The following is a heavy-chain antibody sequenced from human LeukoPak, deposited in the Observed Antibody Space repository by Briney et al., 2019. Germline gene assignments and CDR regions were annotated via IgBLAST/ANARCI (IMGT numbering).Heavy chain of an antibody. J-gene: IGHJ4*02. Sequence: PGGSLRLSCAASGFSFSSLAMSWVRQTPGKGLEWVSAITGSGGNTYYADSVKGRLTISRDNSKNTLYLQMNSMRADDTAVYYCARVQYSSGWSHRREFDYWGQGTLVTVSS. V-gene: IGHV3-23*01. CDR3: ARVQYSSGWSHRREFDY. D-gene: IGHD6-19*01. CDR1: GFSFSSLA. CDR2: ITGSGGNT.